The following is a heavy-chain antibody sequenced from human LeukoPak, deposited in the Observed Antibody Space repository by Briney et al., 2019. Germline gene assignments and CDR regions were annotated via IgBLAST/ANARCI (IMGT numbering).Heavy chain of an antibody. CDR3: ARDNDGAAAGSFDY. D-gene: IGHD6-13*01. CDR2: ISGSGSDT. Sequence: PGGSLRLSCAASGFTFSSYAMSWVRQAPGKGLEWVSVISGSGSDTYYADSVKGRFTISRDNSKNTLYLQMNSLRAEDTAVYYRARDNDGAAAGSFDYWGQGTLVTVSS. J-gene: IGHJ4*02. V-gene: IGHV3-23*01. CDR1: GFTFSSYA.